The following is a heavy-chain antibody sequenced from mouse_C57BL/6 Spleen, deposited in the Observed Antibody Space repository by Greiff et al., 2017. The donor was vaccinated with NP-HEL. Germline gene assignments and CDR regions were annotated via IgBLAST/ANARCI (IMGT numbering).Heavy chain of an antibody. CDR2: IYPGDGDT. Sequence: QESGPELVKPGASVKISCKASGYAFSSSWMNWVKQRPGKGLEWIGRIYPGDGDTNYNGKFKGKATLTADKSSSTAYMQLSSLTSEDSAVYFCAITTVEAYYFDYWGQGTTLTVSS. J-gene: IGHJ2*01. CDR1: GYAFSSSW. CDR3: AITTVEAYYFDY. D-gene: IGHD1-1*01. V-gene: IGHV1-82*01.